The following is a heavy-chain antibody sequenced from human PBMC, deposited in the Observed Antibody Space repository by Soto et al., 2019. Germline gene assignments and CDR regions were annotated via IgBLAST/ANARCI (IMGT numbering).Heavy chain of an antibody. CDR2: IYYSGST. Sequence: SETLSLTCTVSGGSISSGDYYWSWIRQPPGKGLEWIGYIYYSGSTYYNPSLKSRVTISVDTSKNQFSLKLSSVTAADTAVYYCARGRCGGDCYANFDYWGQGTLVTVYS. D-gene: IGHD2-21*02. CDR1: GGSISSGDYY. J-gene: IGHJ4*02. CDR3: ARGRCGGDCYANFDY. V-gene: IGHV4-30-4*01.